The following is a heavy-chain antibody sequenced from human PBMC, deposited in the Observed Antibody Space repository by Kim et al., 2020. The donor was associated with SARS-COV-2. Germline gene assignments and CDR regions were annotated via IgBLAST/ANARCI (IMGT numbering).Heavy chain of an antibody. CDR3: APAGAGRGYFDY. CDR2: INSDGSST. Sequence: GGSLRLSCAASGFTFSSYWMHWVRQAPGKGLVWVSRINSDGSSTSYADSVKGRFTISRDNAKNTLYLQMNSLRAEDTAVYYCAPAGAGRGYFDYWGQGTLVTVSS. V-gene: IGHV3-74*01. J-gene: IGHJ4*02. D-gene: IGHD6-19*01. CDR1: GFTFSSYW.